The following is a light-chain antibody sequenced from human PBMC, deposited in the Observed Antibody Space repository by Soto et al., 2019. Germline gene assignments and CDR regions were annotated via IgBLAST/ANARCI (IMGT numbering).Light chain of an antibody. CDR3: SSYTSGTTFV. V-gene: IGLV2-14*01. CDR2: DVS. CDR1: SSDVGGYNY. J-gene: IGLJ1*01. Sequence: QSVLTQPASVFGSPGQSIPFSCPGTSSDVGGYNYVSWYQQEPGKAPKLMICDVSNRPSGVSNRFSGSKSGNTASLTISGLQAEDEADYYCSSYTSGTTFVFGTGTKVTVL.